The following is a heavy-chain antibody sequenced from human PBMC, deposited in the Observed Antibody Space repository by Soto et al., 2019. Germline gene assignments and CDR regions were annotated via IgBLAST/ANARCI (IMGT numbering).Heavy chain of an antibody. D-gene: IGHD3-10*01. CDR3: ARGEDGFGETPNEYYYYGLDV. Sequence: QVQLQQWGGGLLKPSETLSLTCAVYGGSFSGYYWSWIRQPPGKGLEWLAEINHGGSTNYNPSLRSGTTTSEDKSKNQFSLKVSSVTASDTAVYYCARGEDGFGETPNEYYYYGLDVWGQGTTVTVSS. CDR1: GGSFSGYY. J-gene: IGHJ6*02. CDR2: INHGGST. V-gene: IGHV4-34*01.